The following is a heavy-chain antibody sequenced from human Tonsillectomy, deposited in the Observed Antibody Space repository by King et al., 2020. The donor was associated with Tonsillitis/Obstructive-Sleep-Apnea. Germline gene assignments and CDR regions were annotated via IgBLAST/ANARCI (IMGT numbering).Heavy chain of an antibody. J-gene: IGHJ6*02. CDR3: LRETDLGFGLYGMDV. Sequence: TLKESGPVLVKPTETLTLTCTVSGFSLSNARMSVSWIRQPPGKALEWLAHVFSNDEKSYRTSLKSRVTISKDTSKSQVVLTMTNMDPVDTATYYCLRETDLGFGLYGMDVWGQGTTVTVSS. D-gene: IGHD3-10*01. CDR1: GFSLSNARMS. CDR2: VFSNDEK. V-gene: IGHV2-26*02.